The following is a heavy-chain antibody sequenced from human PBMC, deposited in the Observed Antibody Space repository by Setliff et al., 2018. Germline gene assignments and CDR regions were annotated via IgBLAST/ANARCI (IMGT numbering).Heavy chain of an antibody. CDR3: ARHKSNGSGSYPSLYMDI. V-gene: IGHV4-39*01. Sequence: SETLSLTCRVSGGSISSGNYHWGLIRQPPGKGLEWVATIYYSGSTYSNPSLKSRLIISVDAPDNQFSVKLSSVTAADTAVYYCARHKSNGSGSYPSLYMDIWGKGTTVTVSS. CDR1: GGSISSGNYH. J-gene: IGHJ6*03. D-gene: IGHD3-10*01. CDR2: IYYSGST.